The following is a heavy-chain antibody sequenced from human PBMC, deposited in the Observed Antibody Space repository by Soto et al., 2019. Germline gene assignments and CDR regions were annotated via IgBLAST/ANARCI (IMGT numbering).Heavy chain of an antibody. J-gene: IGHJ2*01. CDR3: ARGAGGPKGYFDL. V-gene: IGHV1-3*01. CDR1: GYTFTSYA. Sequence: VKVSCKASGYTFTSYAMHWVRQAPGQRLEWMGWINAGNGNTKYSQKFQGRVTITRDTSASTAYMELSSLRSEDTAVYYCARGAGGPKGYFDLWGRGTLVTVSS. D-gene: IGHD3-10*01. CDR2: INAGNGNT.